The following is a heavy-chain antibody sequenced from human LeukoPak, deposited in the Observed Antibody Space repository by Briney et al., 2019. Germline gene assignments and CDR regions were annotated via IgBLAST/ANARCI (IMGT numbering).Heavy chain of an antibody. D-gene: IGHD2-21*01. CDR1: GSFITSSDYY. V-gene: IGHV4-39*07. CDR2: VYYSGRT. J-gene: IGHJ4*02. CDR3: ARETAGGDFDY. Sequence: SETLSLTCIVSGSFITSSDYYWGWFRQPPGKGLEWIGNVYYSGRTYYNPSLKSRVTISVDTSKNQFSLKLSSVTAADTAVYYCARETAGGDFDYWGQGTLVTVSS.